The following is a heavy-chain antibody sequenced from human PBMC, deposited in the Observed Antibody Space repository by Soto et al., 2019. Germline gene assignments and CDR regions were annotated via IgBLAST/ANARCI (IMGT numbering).Heavy chain of an antibody. J-gene: IGHJ4*02. CDR1: GFTFSRYE. Sequence: GGSLRLSCAASGFTFSRYEMYWVRQAPGKGLEWISYISTSGSTIYYADSVKGRFTISRDNAKNSLYLQMNSLRAEDTAVYYCARELAAAGSFDYWGQGTRVTVSS. CDR2: ISTSGSTI. CDR3: ARELAAAGSFDY. V-gene: IGHV3-48*03. D-gene: IGHD6-13*01.